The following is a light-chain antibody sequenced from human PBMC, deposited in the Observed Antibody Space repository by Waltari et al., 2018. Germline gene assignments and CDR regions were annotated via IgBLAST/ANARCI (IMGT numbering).Light chain of an antibody. J-gene: IGLJ3*02. CDR2: EVS. CDR1: TSHVGGYNH. V-gene: IGLV2-8*01. Sequence: QSALTQPPSASGSSGQSVTISCTGPTSHVGGYNHVSWYQQHPGKAPKLMICEVSKRPSGVSDRFSGSKAGNTASLTGSGLQAEDEADYYCSSYAGNNWVFGGGTKLTVL. CDR3: SSYAGNNWV.